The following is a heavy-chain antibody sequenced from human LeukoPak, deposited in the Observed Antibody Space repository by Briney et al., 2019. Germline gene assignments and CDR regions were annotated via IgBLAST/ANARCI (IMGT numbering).Heavy chain of an antibody. CDR1: GFTFSNYW. J-gene: IGHJ3*02. Sequence: GGSLRLSCAASGFTFSNYWMSWVRQAPGKGLEWVANIKQDGSEKYYVDSVKGRFTISRDNAKNSLYLQMNSLRAEDTAVYYCASITGTKAFDIWGQGTMVTVSS. V-gene: IGHV3-7*01. D-gene: IGHD1-20*01. CDR3: ASITGTKAFDI. CDR2: IKQDGSEK.